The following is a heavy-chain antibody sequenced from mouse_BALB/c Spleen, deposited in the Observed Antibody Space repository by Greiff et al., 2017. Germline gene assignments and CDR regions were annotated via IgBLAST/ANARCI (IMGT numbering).Heavy chain of an antibody. D-gene: IGHD2-4*01. Sequence: VQLQQSGAELVKPGASVKLSCTASGFNIKDTYMHWVKQRPEQGLEWIGRIDPANGNTKYDPKFQGKATITADTSSNTAYLQLSSLTSEDTAVYYCASDDCAPNWYFDVWGAGTTVTVSS. CDR1: GFNIKDTY. V-gene: IGHV14-3*02. CDR2: IDPANGNT. J-gene: IGHJ1*01. CDR3: ASDDCAPNWYFDV.